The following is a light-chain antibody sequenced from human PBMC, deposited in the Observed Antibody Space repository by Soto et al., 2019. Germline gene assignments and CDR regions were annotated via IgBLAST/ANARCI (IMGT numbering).Light chain of an antibody. CDR2: GAS. Sequence: EIVLTQSPGTLSLSPGERATLSCRASQSVTSSYLAWYQQKPGQAPRLLIYGASRRATGIPDRFSGGGSGTDFTLNISRLEPEDFAVYYCQQYDSFIFTFGPGTKVDIK. V-gene: IGKV3-20*01. CDR1: QSVTSSY. CDR3: QQYDSFIFT. J-gene: IGKJ3*01.